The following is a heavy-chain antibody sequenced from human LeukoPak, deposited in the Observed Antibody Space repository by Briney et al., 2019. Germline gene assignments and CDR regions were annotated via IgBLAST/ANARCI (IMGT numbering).Heavy chain of an antibody. D-gene: IGHD5-12*01. CDR1: GGSISSTSDY. V-gene: IGHV4-39*01. Sequence: PSETLSLTCTVPGGSISSTSDYSGWISHPPGKWLGWLACIYYSGSTYYNPSLKSRVTLSVDTSKNQFSLKLSSVTAADTAIYYCARRNSGYNNFDYWGQGTLVTVSS. CDR3: ARRNSGYNNFDY. CDR2: IYYSGST. J-gene: IGHJ4*02.